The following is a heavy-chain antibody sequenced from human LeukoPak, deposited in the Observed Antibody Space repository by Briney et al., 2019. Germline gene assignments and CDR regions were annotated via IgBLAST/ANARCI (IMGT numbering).Heavy chain of an antibody. CDR3: ARVKDGGLGFDY. V-gene: IGHV3-13*01. D-gene: IGHD4-23*01. J-gene: IGHJ4*02. Sequence: GGSLRLSCAASGFTFSSYYRHWFRQATGKGLEWVSAIGTAGDTYYAGSVKGRFTISRENAKNSLYLQMNRLRAGDTAVYYCARVKDGGLGFDYWGQGTLVTVSS. CDR1: GFTFSSYY. CDR2: IGTAGDT.